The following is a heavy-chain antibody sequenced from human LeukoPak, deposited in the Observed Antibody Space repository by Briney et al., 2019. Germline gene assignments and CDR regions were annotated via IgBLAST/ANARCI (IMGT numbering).Heavy chain of an antibody. CDR1: GFPFSDFS. Sequence: VGSLRLSCATSGFPFSDFSMSWVRQAPGKGLEWISTTNSGGTSTYYAESVKGRFTISRNNFKNTLYLQMSSLRVEDTAVYYCAKQSYARSLGEGGPGTLVSVSS. CDR2: TNSGGTST. D-gene: IGHD2-8*01. CDR3: AKQSYARSLGE. J-gene: IGHJ4*02. V-gene: IGHV3-23*01.